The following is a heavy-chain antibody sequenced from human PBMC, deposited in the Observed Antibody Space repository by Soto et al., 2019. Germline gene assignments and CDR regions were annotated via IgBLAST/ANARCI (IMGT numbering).Heavy chain of an antibody. V-gene: IGHV3-7*05. D-gene: IGHD6-19*01. CDR1: GFTFSSYW. CDR3: ARANSGWYHYYYGMDV. CDR2: IKQDGSEK. J-gene: IGHJ6*02. Sequence: GGSLRLSCAASGFTFSSYWMSWVRQAPGKGLEWVANIKQDGSEKYYVSSVKGRFTISRDNAKNSLYLQMNSLRAEDTAVYYCARANSGWYHYYYGMDVWGQGTTVTVSS.